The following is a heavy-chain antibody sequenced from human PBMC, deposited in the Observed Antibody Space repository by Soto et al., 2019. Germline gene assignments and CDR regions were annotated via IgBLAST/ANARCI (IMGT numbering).Heavy chain of an antibody. D-gene: IGHD6-19*01. J-gene: IGHJ4*02. V-gene: IGHV5-51*01. CDR1: GYSFTSYW. CDR3: ARRGSGWYRDKNKIRKFDY. Sequence: PGESLKISCKGSGYSFTSYWIGWVRQMPGKGLEWMGIIYPGDSDTRYSPSFQGQVTISADKSISTAYLQWSSLKASDTAMYYCARRGSGWYRDKNKIRKFDYWGQGTLVTVSS. CDR2: IYPGDSDT.